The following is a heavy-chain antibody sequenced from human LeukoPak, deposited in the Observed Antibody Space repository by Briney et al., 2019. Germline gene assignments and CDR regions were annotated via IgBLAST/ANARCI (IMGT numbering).Heavy chain of an antibody. CDR3: AKDVYVGYSNAFDS. V-gene: IGHV3-21*04. Sequence: PGGSLRLSCAASGLTFSSYSMNWVRHAPGRGLEWVSSISSSSSYIYYADSVKGRLTISRDNSKNTLYLQMNSLRAEETAVYYCAKDVYVGYSNAFDSWGQGTMVTVSS. CDR2: ISSSSSYI. CDR1: GLTFSSYS. D-gene: IGHD2-15*01. J-gene: IGHJ3*02.